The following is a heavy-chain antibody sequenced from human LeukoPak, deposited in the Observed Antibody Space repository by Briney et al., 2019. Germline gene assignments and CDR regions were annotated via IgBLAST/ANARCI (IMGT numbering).Heavy chain of an antibody. V-gene: IGHV3-23*01. CDR1: GFTFSSYG. Sequence: GGSLRLSCAASGFTFSSYGMSWVRQAPGKRLEWVSAISGSGGSTYYADSVKGRFTISRDNAENSLFLQMNSLRVEDTAIYYCARSVGGYFYFYMDVWGKGTTVTISS. D-gene: IGHD1-26*01. CDR3: ARSVGGYFYFYMDV. J-gene: IGHJ6*03. CDR2: ISGSGGST.